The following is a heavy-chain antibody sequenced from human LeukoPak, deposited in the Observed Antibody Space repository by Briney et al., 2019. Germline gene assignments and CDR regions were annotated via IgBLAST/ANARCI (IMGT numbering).Heavy chain of an antibody. J-gene: IGHJ4*02. V-gene: IGHV3-23*01. Sequence: GGTLRLSCAASGFTFSSYAMSWVRQAPGKGLEWVSGFSVNDKTTYYADSVKGRFTISRDNSKNTLYLQMSSLRVEDTAVYYCAKDPSVYYGDYIIRWGQGALVLVSS. CDR1: GFTFSSYA. D-gene: IGHD4-17*01. CDR3: AKDPSVYYGDYIIR. CDR2: FSVNDKTT.